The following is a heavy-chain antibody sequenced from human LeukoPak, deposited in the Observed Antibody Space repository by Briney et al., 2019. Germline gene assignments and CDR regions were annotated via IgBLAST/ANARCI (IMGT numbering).Heavy chain of an antibody. Sequence: GGSLRLSCAASGFTFSDYYMSWIRQVPGKGLEWVSGINRIGSITGNADSVKGRFTISRDNAKGSLYLQMNSLRAEDTALYYCARKGLGGELGGFDCWGQGTLVTVPS. V-gene: IGHV3-20*04. CDR2: INRIGSIT. D-gene: IGHD1-26*01. CDR3: ARKGLGGELGGFDC. CDR1: GFTFSDYY. J-gene: IGHJ4*02.